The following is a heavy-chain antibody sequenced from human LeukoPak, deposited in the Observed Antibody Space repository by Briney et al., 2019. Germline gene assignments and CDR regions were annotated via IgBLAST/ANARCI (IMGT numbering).Heavy chain of an antibody. J-gene: IGHJ4*02. CDR3: ARAVGSSGWYDY. Sequence: SETLSLTCTASGGSISSGGYYWSWIRQPPGKALEWIGYISHSGDTSYSPSLKSRLTISIDTSKDQFSLKLSSVTAADTAVYYCARAVGSSGWYDYWGQGTLVTVSS. D-gene: IGHD6-19*01. CDR2: ISHSGDT. CDR1: GGSISSGGYY. V-gene: IGHV4-61*08.